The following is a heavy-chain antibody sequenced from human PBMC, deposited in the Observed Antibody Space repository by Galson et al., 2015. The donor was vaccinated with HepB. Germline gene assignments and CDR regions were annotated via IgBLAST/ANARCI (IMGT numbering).Heavy chain of an antibody. CDR2: INLSGGAT. D-gene: IGHD3/OR15-3a*01. V-gene: IGHV1-46*01. CDR3: ARARFGTGWSFDS. J-gene: IGHJ4*02. CDR1: GYNFATDD. Sequence: SVKVSCKASGYNFATDDIHWVRQAPGGGLEWMGLINLSGGATNHTQSFQDRVTMTAVTSTTTVYLELSSLRSDYTAFYFCARARFGTGWSFDSWGQGTLVIVSS.